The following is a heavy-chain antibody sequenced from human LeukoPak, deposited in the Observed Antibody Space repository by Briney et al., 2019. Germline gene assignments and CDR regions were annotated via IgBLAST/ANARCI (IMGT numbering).Heavy chain of an antibody. CDR2: IGSDNKP. Sequence: RPGGSLRLSCEASGFTFSAYAMTWVRQAPGKGLEWVSSIGSDNKPHYSESVKGRFAISRDNSKSMLFLQLNSLRAEDTALYYCARDYAYYYDSSGYYSLYYYYGMDVWGQGTTVTVSS. D-gene: IGHD3-22*01. CDR1: GFTFSAYA. J-gene: IGHJ6*02. V-gene: IGHV3-23*01. CDR3: ARDYAYYYDSSGYYSLYYYYGMDV.